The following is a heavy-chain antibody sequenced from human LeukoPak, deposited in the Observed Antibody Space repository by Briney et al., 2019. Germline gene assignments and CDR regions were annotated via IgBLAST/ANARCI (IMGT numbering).Heavy chain of an antibody. CDR2: SYTSGRT. J-gene: IGHJ4*02. CDR1: GGSISNYL. Sequence: SETLSLTCNVSGGSISNYLWNWIRQPAAQGKERNGHSYTSGRTNYSPSLKSRVTMSIDTSNNQFSLKLTSVTAADTAVYYCARHRPTLSYYDSSNYAKVLDSWGQGTLVTVSS. V-gene: IGHV4-4*07. CDR3: ARHRPTLSYYDSSNYAKVLDS. D-gene: IGHD3-22*01.